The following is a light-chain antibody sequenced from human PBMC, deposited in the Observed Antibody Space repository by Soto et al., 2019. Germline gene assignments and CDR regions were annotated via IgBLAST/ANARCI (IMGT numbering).Light chain of an antibody. Sequence: QSVVTQPPSASVTPGQRVTISCSGSSSNIGSNTVNWYQQLPGTAPKLLIYGNNERPSGVPDRFSGSKSGTSASLAISGLQSEDEADYYCAAWDDSLNGYVFGTGTKVTVL. CDR2: GNN. CDR3: AAWDDSLNGYV. J-gene: IGLJ1*01. V-gene: IGLV1-44*01. CDR1: SSNIGSNT.